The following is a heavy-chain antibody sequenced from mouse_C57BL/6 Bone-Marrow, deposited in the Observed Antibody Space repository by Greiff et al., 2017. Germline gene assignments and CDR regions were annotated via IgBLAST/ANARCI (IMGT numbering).Heavy chain of an antibody. Sequence: EVQLQESGPELVKPGASVKIPCKASGYTFTDYNMDWVKQSHGKSLEWIGDINPNNGGTIYNQKFKGKATVTVDKSSSTAYMELRSLTSEDTAVYYCARSNYGSSWWYFDVWGTGTTVTVSS. V-gene: IGHV1-18*01. D-gene: IGHD1-1*01. J-gene: IGHJ1*03. CDR3: ARSNYGSSWWYFDV. CDR1: GYTFTDYN. CDR2: INPNNGGT.